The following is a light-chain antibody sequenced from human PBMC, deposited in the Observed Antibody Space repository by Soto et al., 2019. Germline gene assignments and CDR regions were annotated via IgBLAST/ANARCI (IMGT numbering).Light chain of an antibody. Sequence: DIQMSQSPSTLSASVGDRVTITCRASQSISSWLAWYQQKPGKAPKLLIYKASSLESGVPSRFSGSGSGTEFTLTISSLQPEDFAVYYCQQYNSSPRTFGQGTKVDI. J-gene: IGKJ1*01. CDR3: QQYNSSPRT. CDR2: KAS. CDR1: QSISSW. V-gene: IGKV1-5*03.